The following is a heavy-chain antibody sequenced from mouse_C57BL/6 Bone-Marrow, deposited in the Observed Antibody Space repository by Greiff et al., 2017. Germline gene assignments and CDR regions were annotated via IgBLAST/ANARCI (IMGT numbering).Heavy chain of an antibody. CDR1: GYTFTDYE. D-gene: IGHD1-1*01. Sequence: VQLQQSGAELVRPGASVTLSCKASGYTFTDYEMHWVKQTPVHGLEWIGAIDPETGGTAYNQKFKGKAILTADKSSSTAYMELRSLTSEYSAVYYCTRGLLRAYWGQGTLVTVSA. CDR2: IDPETGGT. CDR3: TRGLLRAY. V-gene: IGHV1-15*01. J-gene: IGHJ3*01.